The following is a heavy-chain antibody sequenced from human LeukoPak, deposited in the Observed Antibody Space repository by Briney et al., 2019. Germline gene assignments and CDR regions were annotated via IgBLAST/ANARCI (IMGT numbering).Heavy chain of an antibody. D-gene: IGHD1-26*01. CDR3: ARDKAREYYYYGMDV. V-gene: IGHV3-30*04. CDR1: GFTFNTYA. Sequence: GGSLRLSCAASGFTFNTYAMHWVRQAPGKGLEWVAVISYDGSNKYYADSVKGRFTISRDNSKNTLYLQMNSLRAEDTAVYYCARDKAREYYYYGMDVWGKGATVTVSS. CDR2: ISYDGSNK. J-gene: IGHJ6*04.